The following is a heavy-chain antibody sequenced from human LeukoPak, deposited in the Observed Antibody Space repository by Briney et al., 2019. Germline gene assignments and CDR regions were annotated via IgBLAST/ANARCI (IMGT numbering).Heavy chain of an antibody. D-gene: IGHD3-10*01. CDR1: GFSFSSDW. J-gene: IGHJ4*02. V-gene: IGHV3-74*03. CDR2: ITSDGSST. Sequence: GRSLRLSCAASGFSFSSDWMHWVRQAPGKGLVWVSRITSDGSSTTYADSVKGRFTVSRDNAKSTLYLHMNSLRAEDTAVYYCARTYGLEHWGQGTLVTVSS. CDR3: ARTYGLEH.